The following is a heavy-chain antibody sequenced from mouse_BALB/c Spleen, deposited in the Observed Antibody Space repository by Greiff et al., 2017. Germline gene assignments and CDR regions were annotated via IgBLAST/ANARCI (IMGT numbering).Heavy chain of an antibody. Sequence: QVHVKQSDAELVKPGASVKMSCKASGYTFTDHAIHWVKKKPEQGLEWIGYISPGNGDIMYNENFRGKASLTADRSSSTAYMQLNSLTSEDSAVYFCKRSLGRFAYWGQGTLVTVSA. CDR3: KRSLGRFAY. J-gene: IGHJ3*01. CDR1: GYTFTDHA. CDR2: ISPGNGDI. D-gene: IGHD4-1*01. V-gene: IGHV1S53*02.